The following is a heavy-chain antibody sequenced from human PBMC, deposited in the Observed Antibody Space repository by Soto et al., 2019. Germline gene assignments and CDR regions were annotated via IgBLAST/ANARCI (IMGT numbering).Heavy chain of an antibody. V-gene: IGHV3-30*18. CDR3: AKDLDVTTQRPQKYYYYYYGMDV. J-gene: IGHJ6*02. Sequence: PGGSLRLSCAASGFTFSSYGMHWVRQAPGKGLEWVAVISYDGSNKYYADSVKGRFTISRDNSKNTLYLQMDSLRAEDTAVYYCAKDLDVTTQRPQKYYYYYYGMDVWGQGTTVTVSS. CDR1: GFTFSSYG. CDR2: ISYDGSNK. D-gene: IGHD6-25*01.